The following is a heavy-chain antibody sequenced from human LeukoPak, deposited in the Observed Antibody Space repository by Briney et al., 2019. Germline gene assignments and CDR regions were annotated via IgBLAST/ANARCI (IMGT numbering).Heavy chain of an antibody. CDR2: ISGSGGST. V-gene: IGHV3-23*01. CDR1: GFTFSSYA. J-gene: IGHJ4*02. CDR3: TKDHDYGDYGDDY. Sequence: GGSLRLSCAASGFTFSSYAMSWVRQAPGKGLEWVSAISGSGGSTYYADSVKGRFTISRDNSKNTLYLQMNSLRAEDTAVYYCTKDHDYGDYGDDYWGQGTLVTVSS. D-gene: IGHD4-17*01.